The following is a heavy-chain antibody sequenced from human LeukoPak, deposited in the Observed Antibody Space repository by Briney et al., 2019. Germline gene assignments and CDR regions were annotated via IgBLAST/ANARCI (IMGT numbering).Heavy chain of an antibody. Sequence: GGSLRLSCAASGFTVSSNYMSWVRQAPGKGLEWVSVIYSGGSTYYADSVKGRFTISRDNSKNTLYLQMNSLRAEDTAVYYCAREAYSSSPTGVDYWGQGTLVTVSS. CDR1: GFTVSSNY. CDR3: AREAYSSSPTGVDY. J-gene: IGHJ4*02. V-gene: IGHV3-53*01. D-gene: IGHD6-13*01. CDR2: IYSGGST.